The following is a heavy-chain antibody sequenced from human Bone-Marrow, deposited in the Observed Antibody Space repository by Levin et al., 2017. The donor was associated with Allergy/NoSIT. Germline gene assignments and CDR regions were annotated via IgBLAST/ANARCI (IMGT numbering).Heavy chain of an antibody. J-gene: IGHJ6*02. CDR1: GGSISSGDYY. D-gene: IGHD3-3*01. CDR2: IYYSGST. V-gene: IGHV4-30-4*01. Sequence: PSETLSLTCTVSGGSISSGDYYWSWIRQPPGKGLEWIGYIYYSGSTYYNPSLKSRVTISVDTSKNQFSLKLSSVTAADTAVYYCARGNMNYDFWSGYYVYYYYGMDGWGQGTTVTVSS. CDR3: ARGNMNYDFWSGYYVYYYYGMDG.